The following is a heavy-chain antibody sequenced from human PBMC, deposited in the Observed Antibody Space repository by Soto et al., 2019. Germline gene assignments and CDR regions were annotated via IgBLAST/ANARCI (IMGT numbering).Heavy chain of an antibody. V-gene: IGHV3-7*05. J-gene: IGHJ6*02. CDR3: AGDWGTPGRGSAVGYYYHYGMDV. Sequence: EVQLVESGGGLVQPGGSLRLSCLASEFTFNTYWMKWVRQAPGRGLEWVANIKEDGSEKNYVDSVKGRFSISRDNAKNSLSLQMKRLRGEGTAVYFCAGDWGTPGRGSAVGYYYHYGMDVWGQGTTVTVSS. CDR1: EFTFNTYW. D-gene: IGHD3-16*01. CDR2: IKEDGSEK.